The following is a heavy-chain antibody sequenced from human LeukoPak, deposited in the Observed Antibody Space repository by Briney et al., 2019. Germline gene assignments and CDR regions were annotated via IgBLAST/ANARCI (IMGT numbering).Heavy chain of an antibody. J-gene: IGHJ4*02. CDR2: IRYDGSNK. D-gene: IGHD3-10*01. V-gene: IGHV3-30*02. Sequence: PGGSLRLSCAASGFTFSSYGMHWVRQAPGKGLEWVTFIRYDGSNKYYADSVKGRFTISRDNSKNTLYLQMNSLRAEDTAVYYCAKDLTNYYGSGSYWGPGTLVTVSS. CDR3: AKDLTNYYGSGSY. CDR1: GFTFSSYG.